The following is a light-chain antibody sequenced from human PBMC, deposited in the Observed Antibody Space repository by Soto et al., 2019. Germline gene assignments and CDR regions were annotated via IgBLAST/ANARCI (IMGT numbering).Light chain of an antibody. CDR3: QQRSNWPPLT. CDR1: QTISYY. Sequence: EIVLTQSPATLSLSPGERATLSCRASQTISYYLAWYQQKPGQAPRLLIYDASNRATGIPARFSGSGSGTEFTLTISSLQPEDFAVYYCQQRSNWPPLTFGRGTKVEIK. CDR2: DAS. V-gene: IGKV3-11*01. J-gene: IGKJ4*01.